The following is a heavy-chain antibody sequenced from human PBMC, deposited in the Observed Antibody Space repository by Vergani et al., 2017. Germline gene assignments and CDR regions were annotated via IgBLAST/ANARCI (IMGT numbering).Heavy chain of an antibody. CDR2: IIPILGIA. Sequence: QVQLVQSGAEVKKPGSSVKVSCKASGGTFSSYTISWVRQAPGQGLEWMGRIIPILGIANYAQKFQGRVTITADKSTSTAYMELRSLRSDDTAVYYCARTPRRGYSYGPSGYWGQGTLVTVSS. CDR1: GGTFSSYT. CDR3: ARTPRRGYSYGPSGY. D-gene: IGHD5-18*01. J-gene: IGHJ4*02. V-gene: IGHV1-69*02.